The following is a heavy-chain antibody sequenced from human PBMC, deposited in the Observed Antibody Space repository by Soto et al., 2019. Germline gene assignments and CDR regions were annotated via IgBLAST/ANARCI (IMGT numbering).Heavy chain of an antibody. Sequence: EDQLVESGGGLVQPVGSLRLTCAVSGFSFRSDWMNWVRQAPGKGLEWVAHTNQDGSEKYYLDSVKGRFTIFRDNAKNSLYLQMNSLRAEDTAVYYCSGGVGDAIWGQGTLVTVSS. CDR1: GFSFRSDW. V-gene: IGHV3-7*04. CDR3: SGGVGDAI. CDR2: TNQDGSEK. J-gene: IGHJ4*02. D-gene: IGHD1-26*01.